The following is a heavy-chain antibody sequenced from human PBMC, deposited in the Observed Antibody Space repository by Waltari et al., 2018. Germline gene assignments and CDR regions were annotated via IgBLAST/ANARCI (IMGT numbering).Heavy chain of an antibody. V-gene: IGHV3-74*01. CDR3: ARASSRSNSMDS. D-gene: IGHD6-19*01. Sequence: LVESGGGLLQPGGSLRLSCEASGFAFRSYWMHGGRHSPGKGLEWLSRINSDGTSAVYADSVKGRFTISRDNAKNMLFLQLETVRAEDSGVYFCARASSRSNSMDSWGQGSLISVSS. CDR1: GFAFRSYW. CDR2: INSDGTSA. J-gene: IGHJ4*02.